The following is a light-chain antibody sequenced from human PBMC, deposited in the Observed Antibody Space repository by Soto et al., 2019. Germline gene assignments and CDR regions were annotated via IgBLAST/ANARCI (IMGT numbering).Light chain of an antibody. V-gene: IGKV3-11*01. Sequence: EIVLTQSPATLSLSPGERATLSCRASQSVSIYLAWYQQKPGQAPRLLIYDASNRATGIPARFSGSGSGTDVTIPISSIEPADFSIYYCQQRSTWTPITFGQGTRLEI. CDR3: QQRSTWTPIT. CDR2: DAS. J-gene: IGKJ5*01. CDR1: QSVSIY.